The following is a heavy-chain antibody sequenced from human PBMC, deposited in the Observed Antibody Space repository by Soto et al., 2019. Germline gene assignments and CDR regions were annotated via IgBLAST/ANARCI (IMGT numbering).Heavy chain of an antibody. D-gene: IGHD6-13*01. CDR3: ARGAGYSSSWPFDP. V-gene: IGHV4-59*01. CDR1: GGSMSGSF. J-gene: IGHJ5*02. Sequence: PSETLSLTCTVSGGSMSGSFWSWIRQPPGKGLEWIGYIYYSGNTDYNPSLKSRVTISVDTSKNQFSLKLNSVTAADTAMYYCARGAGYSSSWPFDPWGQGTLVTVSS. CDR2: IYYSGNT.